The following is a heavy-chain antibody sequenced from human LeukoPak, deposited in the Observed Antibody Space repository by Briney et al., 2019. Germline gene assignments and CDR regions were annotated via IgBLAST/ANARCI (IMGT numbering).Heavy chain of an antibody. Sequence: GGSLRLSCAASGFTFSMSWVREAPGKGLEWVANIKQDGSEKYYVDSVRGRFTVSRDNAKNSLYLQMNSLRAEDTAVYYCARAKSHDYWGQGTLVTVSS. CDR2: IKQDGSEK. CDR3: ARAKSHDY. J-gene: IGHJ4*02. V-gene: IGHV3-7*01. CDR1: GFTFS.